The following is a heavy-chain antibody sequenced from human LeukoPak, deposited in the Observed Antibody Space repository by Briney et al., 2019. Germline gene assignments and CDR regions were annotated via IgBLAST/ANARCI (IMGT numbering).Heavy chain of an antibody. CDR1: GGTFSSYA. Sequence: SVKVSCKASGGTFSSYAISWVRQAPGQGLEWMGRIIPIFGTANYAQKFQGRVTITTDESTSTAYMEMSSLRSEDTAVYYCARDLLFSSSWYDYWGQGTLVTVSS. CDR2: IIPIFGTA. J-gene: IGHJ4*02. D-gene: IGHD6-13*01. CDR3: ARDLLFSSSWYDY. V-gene: IGHV1-69*05.